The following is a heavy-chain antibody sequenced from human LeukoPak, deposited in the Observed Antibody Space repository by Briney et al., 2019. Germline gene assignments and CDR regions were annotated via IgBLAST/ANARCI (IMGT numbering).Heavy chain of an antibody. J-gene: IGHJ4*02. CDR1: GYTFTSYY. V-gene: IGHV1-46*03. CDR3: ARALYGDHFDY. Sequence: GASVKVSCKASGYTFTSYYMHWLRQAPGQGLEWMGIINPSGGSTSYAQKFQGRVTMTRDTSTSTVYMELSSLRSEDTAVYYCARALYGDHFDYWGQGTLVTVSS. D-gene: IGHD4-17*01. CDR2: INPSGGST.